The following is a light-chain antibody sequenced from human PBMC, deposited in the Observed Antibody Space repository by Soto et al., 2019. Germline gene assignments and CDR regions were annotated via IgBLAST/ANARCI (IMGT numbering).Light chain of an antibody. CDR3: HQRSNWPLT. V-gene: IGKV3-11*01. CDR2: DAS. CDR1: QSANTY. Sequence: EIVLTQSPAPLSLSPGKRATLSCMASQSANTYLAWYQQNPGQAPRLLIHDASNRATGIPARFSGSGSGTDCTLTISSLEPEDFAVYYCHQRSNWPLTFGGGTKVDI. J-gene: IGKJ4*01.